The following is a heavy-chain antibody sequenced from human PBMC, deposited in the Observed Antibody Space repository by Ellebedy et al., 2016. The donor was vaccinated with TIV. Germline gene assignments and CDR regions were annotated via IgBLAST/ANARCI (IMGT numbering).Heavy chain of an antibody. CDR1: GYTFTSYA. J-gene: IGHJ3*02. D-gene: IGHD2-15*01. CDR2: INAGNGNT. CDR3: ARDALGYCSGGSCYGLILRAFDI. V-gene: IGHV1-3*01. Sequence: AASVKVSCKASGYTFTSYAMHWVRQAPGQRREWMGWINAGNGNTKYSQKFQGRVTLTRDTSASTAYMELSSLRSEDTVVYYCARDALGYCSGGSCYGLILRAFDIWGQGTMVTVSS.